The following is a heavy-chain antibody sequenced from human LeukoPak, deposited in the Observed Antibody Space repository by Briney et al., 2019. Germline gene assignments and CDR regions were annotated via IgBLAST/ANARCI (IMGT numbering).Heavy chain of an antibody. CDR2: INHSGST. CDR1: GGSFSGYY. CDR3: AIDGLWIQLWYCAFDI. Sequence: PSETLSLTCAVYGGSFSGYYWSWIRQPPGKGLEWIGEINHSGSTNYNPSLKSRVTISVDTSKNQFSLKLSSVTAADMAVYYCAIDGLWIQLWYCAFDIWGQGTMVTVSS. J-gene: IGHJ3*02. V-gene: IGHV4-34*01. D-gene: IGHD5-18*01.